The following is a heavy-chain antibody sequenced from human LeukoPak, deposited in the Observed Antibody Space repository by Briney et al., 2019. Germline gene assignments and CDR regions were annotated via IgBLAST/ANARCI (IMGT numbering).Heavy chain of an antibody. Sequence: PGGSLRLSCAASGFTFSSYAMSWVRQAPGKGLEWVSAISGSGGSTYYADSVKGRFTISRDNAKNSLYLQMNSLRAEDTAVYYCARGGLRIDYWGQGTLVTVSS. CDR1: GFTFSSYA. J-gene: IGHJ4*02. V-gene: IGHV3-23*01. CDR2: ISGSGGST. CDR3: ARGGLRIDY. D-gene: IGHD4-17*01.